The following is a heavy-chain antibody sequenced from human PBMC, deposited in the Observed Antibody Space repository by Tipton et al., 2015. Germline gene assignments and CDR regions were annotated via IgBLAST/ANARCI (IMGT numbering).Heavy chain of an antibody. CDR1: GGSVSSGTYY. CDR2: IYYSGST. CDR3: ACQDYDSLTRDYQTVDY. V-gene: IGHV4-61*01. Sequence: TLSPTCTVSGGSVSSGTYYWSWIRQPPGKGLEWIGYIYYSGSTNYNPSLKSRVTMSRDTSKNQFSLKLTSVTAADTAVYYCACQDYDSLTRDYQTVDYWGQGTLVTVSS. D-gene: IGHD3-9*01. J-gene: IGHJ4*02.